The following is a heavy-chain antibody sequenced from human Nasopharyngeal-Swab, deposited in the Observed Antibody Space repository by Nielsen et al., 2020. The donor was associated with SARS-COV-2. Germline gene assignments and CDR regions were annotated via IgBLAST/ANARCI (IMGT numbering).Heavy chain of an antibody. CDR1: GYSFTSYW. V-gene: IGHV5-51*01. J-gene: IGHJ5*02. Sequence: GESLKISCKGSGYSFTSYWIGWLRQMPGKGLEWMGIIYPGDSDTRYSPSFEGQVTISADKSISTAYLQWSSLKASDTAMYYCARQRQYCSGGSCYSKWFDPWGQGTLVTVSS. D-gene: IGHD2-15*01. CDR2: IYPGDSDT. CDR3: ARQRQYCSGGSCYSKWFDP.